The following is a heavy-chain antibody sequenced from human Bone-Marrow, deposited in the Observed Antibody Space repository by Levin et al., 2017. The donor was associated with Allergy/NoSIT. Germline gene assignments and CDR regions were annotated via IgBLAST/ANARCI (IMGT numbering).Heavy chain of an antibody. D-gene: IGHD4-11*01. CDR3: VRDYRNTIWD. J-gene: IGHJ4*02. Sequence: SQTLSLTCSVSGGSFTSDDYYWSWIRQPPGKGREWIGYIYYSGSTFYNPSLKSRVIISVDTSKTHFSLKLTSVTAADTAVYYCVRDYRNTIWDWGQGSLVTVST. CDR1: GGSFTSDDYY. V-gene: IGHV4-30-4*01. CDR2: IYYSGST.